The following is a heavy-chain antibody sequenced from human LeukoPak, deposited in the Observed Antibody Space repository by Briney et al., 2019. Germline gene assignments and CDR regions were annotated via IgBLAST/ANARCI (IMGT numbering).Heavy chain of an antibody. V-gene: IGHV3-21*01. CDR1: GFTFSSYS. D-gene: IGHD6-19*01. CDR3: ARAVAGKFDY. Sequence: PGGSLRLSCAASGFTFSSYSMNWARQAPGKGLEWVSSISSSSSYIYYADSVKGRFTISRDNAKNSLYLQMNSLRAEDTAVYYCARAVAGKFDYWGQGTLVTVSS. J-gene: IGHJ4*02. CDR2: ISSSSSYI.